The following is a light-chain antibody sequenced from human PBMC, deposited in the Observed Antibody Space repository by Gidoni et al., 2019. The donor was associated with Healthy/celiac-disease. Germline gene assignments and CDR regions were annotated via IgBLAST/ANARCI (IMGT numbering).Light chain of an antibody. CDR1: SSDVGGYNY. CDR3: SSYTSSSTPL. Sequence: QSALTQPASVSGSPGQSITISCTGTSSDVGGYNYVSWYQQRPGKAPKLMIYEVSTRPSGVSNRFSGSKSGNTASLTISGLQAEDEADYYCSSYTSSSTPLFGGGTKLTVL. J-gene: IGLJ2*01. CDR2: EVS. V-gene: IGLV2-14*01.